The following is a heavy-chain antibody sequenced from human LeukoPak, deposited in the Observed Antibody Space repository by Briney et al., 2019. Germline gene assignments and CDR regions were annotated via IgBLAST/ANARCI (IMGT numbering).Heavy chain of an antibody. CDR2: IYTSGST. J-gene: IGHJ4*02. CDR1: GGSLSNYY. V-gene: IGHV4-4*07. Sequence: SETLSLTCSVSGGSLSNYYWSWIRQPAGKGLEWIGRIYTSGSTNYYPSLTSRVTMSVDTSKNQFSLKLSSVTAADTAVYYCAREVYYYDSSGYYDYWGQGTLVTVSS. CDR3: AREVYYYDSSGYYDY. D-gene: IGHD3-22*01.